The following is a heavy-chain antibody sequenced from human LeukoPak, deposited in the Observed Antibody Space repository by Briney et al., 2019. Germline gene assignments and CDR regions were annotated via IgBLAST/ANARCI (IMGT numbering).Heavy chain of an antibody. J-gene: IGHJ6*03. CDR1: GDTFSSSP. V-gene: IGHV1-2*02. Sequence: GASMKVSCKASGDTFSSSPISWVRQAPGQGLEWMGWINPNSGGTNYAQKFQGRVTMTRDTSISTAYMELSRLRSDDTAVYYCARTSGSYYNTEYYYYYMDVWGKGTTVTISS. CDR2: INPNSGGT. D-gene: IGHD1-26*01. CDR3: ARTSGSYYNTEYYYYYMDV.